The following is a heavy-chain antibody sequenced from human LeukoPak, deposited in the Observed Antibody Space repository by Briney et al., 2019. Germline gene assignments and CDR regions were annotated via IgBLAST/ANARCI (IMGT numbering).Heavy chain of an antibody. D-gene: IGHD2-15*01. CDR1: GGPISGSF. CDR3: ARAPSGCGGTCAFDY. Sequence: PSETLSLTCTVSGGPISGSFWSWIRQPAGKGLEWIGRMHADGDTNYNPSLKSRITMSFDTPENQFSLKLTSVTAADTAVYFCARAPSGCGGTCAFDYWGQGTLVTVSS. J-gene: IGHJ4*02. V-gene: IGHV4-4*07. CDR2: MHADGDT.